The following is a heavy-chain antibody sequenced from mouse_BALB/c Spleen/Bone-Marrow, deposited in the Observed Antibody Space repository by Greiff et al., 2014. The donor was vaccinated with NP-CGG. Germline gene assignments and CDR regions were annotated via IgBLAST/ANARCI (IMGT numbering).Heavy chain of an antibody. CDR3: ARDLITTATSFAY. J-gene: IGHJ3*01. CDR1: GFTFSDYY. Sequence: VQLQQSGGGLVKPGGSLKLSCAASGFTFSDYYMYWVRQTPEKRLEWVATISDGGSYTYYPDSVKGRFTISRDNAKNNPYLQMSSLKSEDTAMYYCARDLITTATSFAYWGQGTLVTVSA. V-gene: IGHV5-4*02. CDR2: ISDGGSYT. D-gene: IGHD1-2*01.